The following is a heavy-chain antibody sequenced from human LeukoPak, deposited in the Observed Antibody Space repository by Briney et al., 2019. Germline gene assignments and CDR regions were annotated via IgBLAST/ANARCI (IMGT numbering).Heavy chain of an antibody. CDR1: GGSISSSSYY. V-gene: IGHV4-39*07. D-gene: IGHD6-13*01. CDR2: IYYSGST. J-gene: IGHJ3*02. CDR3: ARDESSAAAGTTTDAFDI. Sequence: SETLSLTCTVSGGSISSSSYYWGWIRQPPGKGLEWIGSIYYSGSTYYNPSLKSRVTISVDTSKNQFSLKLSSVTAADTAVYYCARDESSAAAGTTTDAFDIWGQGTMVTVSS.